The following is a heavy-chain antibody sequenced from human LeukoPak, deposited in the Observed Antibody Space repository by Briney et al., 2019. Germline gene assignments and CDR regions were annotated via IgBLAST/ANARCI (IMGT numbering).Heavy chain of an antibody. CDR3: ARGGGLDV. CDR1: GFMFRTYG. V-gene: IGHV3-7*03. D-gene: IGHD3-16*01. Sequence: PGGSLRLSCAASGFMFRTYGMNWARQAPGKGLEWVASINHNGNVNYYVDSVKGRFTISRDNAKNSLYLQMSNLRAEDTAVYFCARGGGLDVWGQGATVTVSS. CDR2: INHNGNVN. J-gene: IGHJ6*02.